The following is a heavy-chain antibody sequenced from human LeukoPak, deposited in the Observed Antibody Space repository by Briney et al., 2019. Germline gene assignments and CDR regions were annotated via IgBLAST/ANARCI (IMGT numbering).Heavy chain of an antibody. J-gene: IGHJ1*01. CDR1: GYSISSGYY. CDR2: IYHSGST. V-gene: IGHV4-38-2*01. Sequence: PSETLSLTCAVSGYSISSGYYWGWIRQPPGKGLEWIGSIYHSGSTYYNPSLKSQVTISVDTSKNQFSLKLSSVTAADTAVYYCARHVYCSSTSCYYSEYFQHWGQGTLVTVSS. D-gene: IGHD2-2*01. CDR3: ARHVYCSSTSCYYSEYFQH.